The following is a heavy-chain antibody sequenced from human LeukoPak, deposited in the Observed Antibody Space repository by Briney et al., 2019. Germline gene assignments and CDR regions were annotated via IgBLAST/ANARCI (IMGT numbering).Heavy chain of an antibody. D-gene: IGHD2-8*01. V-gene: IGHV3-73*01. CDR2: IRNKANGYET. Sequence: QPGGSLRLSCAASGFTFSASAMHWVRQASGKGLEWVGRIRNKANGYETAYAASVKGSFITSRDDSKNTAYLQMNRLKTEDTAVYYCTRLGYCTNGVCYFDYWGQGILVTVSS. CDR3: TRLGYCTNGVCYFDY. J-gene: IGHJ4*02. CDR1: GFTFSASA.